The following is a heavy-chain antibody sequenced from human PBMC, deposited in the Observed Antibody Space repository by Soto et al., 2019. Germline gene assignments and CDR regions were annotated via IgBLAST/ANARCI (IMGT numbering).Heavy chain of an antibody. CDR1: GGTIISGVCF. Sequence: SVTLSLTCAVSGGTIISGVCFWSWIRQPPGKGLEWIGYIYYSGSTYYNPSLKSRVTISVDTSKNQFSLKLSSVTAADTAVYYCARELFVAAFDYWGQGTLVTVSS. CDR3: ARELFVAAFDY. CDR2: IYYSGST. D-gene: IGHD5-12*01. J-gene: IGHJ4*02. V-gene: IGHV4-31*11.